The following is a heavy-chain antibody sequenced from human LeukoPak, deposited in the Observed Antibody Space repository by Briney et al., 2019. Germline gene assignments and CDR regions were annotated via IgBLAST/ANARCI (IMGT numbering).Heavy chain of an antibody. V-gene: IGHV1-8*01. CDR2: MKSNNGHT. J-gene: IGHJ4*02. D-gene: IGHD7-27*01. Sequence: ASVKVSCKASGYTFTSFDFNWVRQATGQGLEWMGWMKSNNGHTGYAQKFQGRVTMARDTSISTAYMELSSLTFEDTAVYYCARGPPNWGMVGYWGQGTLVTVSS. CDR1: GYTFTSFD. CDR3: ARGPPNWGMVGY.